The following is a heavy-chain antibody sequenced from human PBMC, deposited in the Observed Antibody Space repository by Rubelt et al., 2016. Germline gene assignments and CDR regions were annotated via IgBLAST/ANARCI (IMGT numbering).Heavy chain of an antibody. J-gene: IGHJ3*02. CDR2: INPSGGST. Sequence: QVQLVQSGAEVKKPGASVKVSCKASGYTFTSYYMHWVRQAPGQGLEWMGIINPSGGSTSYAQHCQCRVTLTRDTSTSPVYMGRSILRSEDTAVYYCARNNIIRGNDAFDIWGQGTMVTVSS. V-gene: IGHV1-46*03. CDR3: ARNNIIRGNDAFDI. CDR1: GYTFTSYY. D-gene: IGHD1/OR15-1a*01.